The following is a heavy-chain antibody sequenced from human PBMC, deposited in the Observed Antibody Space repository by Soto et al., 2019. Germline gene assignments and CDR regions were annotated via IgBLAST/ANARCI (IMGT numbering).Heavy chain of an antibody. CDR3: ARDRGDSTPAIDY. D-gene: IGHD3-22*01. CDR1: SGSISSGDYY. CDR2: IYYSGST. J-gene: IGHJ4*02. Sequence: PSETLSLTCTVSSGSISSGDYYWSWIRQPPGKGLEWIGYIYYSGSTYYNPSLKSRVTISVDTSKNQFSLKLSSVTAADTAVYYCARDRGDSTPAIDYWGQGTLVTVSS. V-gene: IGHV4-30-4*01.